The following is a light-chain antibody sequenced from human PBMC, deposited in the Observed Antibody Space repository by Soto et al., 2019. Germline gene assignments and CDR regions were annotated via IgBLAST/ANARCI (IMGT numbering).Light chain of an antibody. V-gene: IGKV3-11*01. CDR1: QSVNNY. J-gene: IGKJ5*01. CDR2: DAS. CDR3: QQRSVWPIT. Sequence: EIVLTQSPASVSLSPVDRATLSCRASQSVNNYVAWYQQKPGQAPRLLIYDASKRATGIPARFSGSGSGTDFTLTVSSLEPEDFVLYFCQQRSVWPITLGQGTRLE.